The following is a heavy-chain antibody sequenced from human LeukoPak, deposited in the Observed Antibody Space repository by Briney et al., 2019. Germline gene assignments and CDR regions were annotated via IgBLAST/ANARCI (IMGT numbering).Heavy chain of an antibody. V-gene: IGHV1-18*01. D-gene: IGHD3-10*01. CDR1: GYTFTSYG. CDR3: ALQGVRGVSYYFDY. Sequence: ASVKVSCTASGYTFTSYGISWVRQAPGQGLEWMGWISAYNGNTNYAQKLQGRVTMTTDTSTSTAYMELSSLRSEDTAVYYCALQGVRGVSYYFDYWGQGTLVTVSS. CDR2: ISAYNGNT. J-gene: IGHJ4*02.